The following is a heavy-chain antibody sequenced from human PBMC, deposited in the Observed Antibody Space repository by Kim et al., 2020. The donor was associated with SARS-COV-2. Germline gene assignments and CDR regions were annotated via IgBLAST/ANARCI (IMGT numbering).Heavy chain of an antibody. D-gene: IGHD3-9*01. CDR3: AKLDRHYDISTGCYKEGEFDH. J-gene: IGHJ4*02. Sequence: ESLKISCMAAGYSFTNYWIGWVRQMPGKGLEWMGIIYPSDSETKYSPSFQGQVTISADKSINSVYLQWSSLRASDTAMYYCAKLDRHYDISTGCYKEGEFDHWGQGTLVTVSS. V-gene: IGHV5-51*01. CDR1: GYSFTNYW. CDR2: IYPSDSET.